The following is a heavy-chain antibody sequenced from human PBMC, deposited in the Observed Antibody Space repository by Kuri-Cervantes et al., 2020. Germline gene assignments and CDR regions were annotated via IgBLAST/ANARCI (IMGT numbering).Heavy chain of an antibody. CDR2: IKSKTDGGTT. D-gene: IGHD2-8*01. CDR1: GFTFSNAW. CDR3: TTVATNGVAYY. J-gene: IGHJ4*02. V-gene: IGHV3-15*01. Sequence: GESLKISCAASGFTFSNAWMSWVRQAPGKGLEWVGRIKSKTDGGTTDYAAPVKGRFTISRDDSKNTLYLQMNSLKTKDTAVYYCTTVATNGVAYYWGQGTLVTVSS.